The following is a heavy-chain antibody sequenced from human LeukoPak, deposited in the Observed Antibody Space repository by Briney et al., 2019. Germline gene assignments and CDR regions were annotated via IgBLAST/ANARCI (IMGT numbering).Heavy chain of an antibody. J-gene: IGHJ4*02. D-gene: IGHD3-10*01. CDR3: ARVGVISGSYYFDY. CDR2: TRNKANSYTT. Sequence: PGGSLRLSCAASGFTFSDYWMYWVRQAPGKGLEWVGRTRNKANSYTTEYAASVKGRFTISRDDSKNSLYLQMNSLKTEDTAVYYCARVGVISGSYYFDYWGQGTLVIVSS. V-gene: IGHV3-72*01. CDR1: GFTFSDYW.